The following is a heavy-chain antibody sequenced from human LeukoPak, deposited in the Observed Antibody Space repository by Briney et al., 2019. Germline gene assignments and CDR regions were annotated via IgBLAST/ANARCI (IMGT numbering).Heavy chain of an antibody. Sequence: GRSLRLSCAASGFTFSSYAMHWVRQAPGKGLEWVAVISYDGSNKYYADSVKGRFTISRDNSKNTLYLQMNSLRAEDTAVYYCARDGEDIVVVVAAEAYLDYRGQGTLVTVSS. J-gene: IGHJ4*02. CDR1: GFTFSSYA. V-gene: IGHV3-30*04. CDR3: ARDGEDIVVVVAAEAYLDY. D-gene: IGHD2-15*01. CDR2: ISYDGSNK.